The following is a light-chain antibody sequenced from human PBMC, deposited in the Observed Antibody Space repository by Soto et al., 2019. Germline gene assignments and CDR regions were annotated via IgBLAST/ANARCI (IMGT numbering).Light chain of an antibody. CDR1: QSVISC. V-gene: IGKV1-39*01. CDR2: AAS. Sequence: DIQLTQSPSSLASTVGDRVTITCRASQSVISCLNWCQRKPGEAPTLLINAASSLQSSVPSRFSGSGSATDFTLTISSLHPEDFATYCCQQSRSVPGAFGQGTKVDIK. CDR3: QQSRSVPGA. J-gene: IGKJ1*01.